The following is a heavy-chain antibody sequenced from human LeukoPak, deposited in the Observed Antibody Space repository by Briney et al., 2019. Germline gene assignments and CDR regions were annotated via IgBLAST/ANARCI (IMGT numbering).Heavy chain of an antibody. CDR2: IIPIFGTA. J-gene: IGHJ4*02. D-gene: IGHD3-10*01. CDR3: ARNLNLWFGDQITFDY. Sequence: ASVKVSCKASGGTFSSYAISWVRQAPGQGLEWMGGIIPIFGTANYAQKFQGRVTITADESTSTAYMELSSLRSEDTAVYYCARNLNLWFGDQITFDYWGQGTLVTVSS. V-gene: IGHV1-69*13. CDR1: GGTFSSYA.